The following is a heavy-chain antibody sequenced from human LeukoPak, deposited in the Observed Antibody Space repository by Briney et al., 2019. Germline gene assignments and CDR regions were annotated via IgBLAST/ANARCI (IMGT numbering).Heavy chain of an antibody. D-gene: IGHD6-13*01. CDR2: INWNGGST. Sequence: GGSLRLSCAASGFTFDDYGMSWVRQAPGKGLEWVSGINWNGGSTGYADSVKGRFTISRDNAKNSLYLQMNSLRAEDTALYYCAREGGYSSSWYPLGYWSEGTLVTVSS. V-gene: IGHV3-20*04. CDR3: AREGGYSSSWYPLGY. J-gene: IGHJ4*02. CDR1: GFTFDDYG.